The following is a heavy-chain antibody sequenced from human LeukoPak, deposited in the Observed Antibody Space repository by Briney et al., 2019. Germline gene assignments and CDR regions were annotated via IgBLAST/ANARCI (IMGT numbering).Heavy chain of an antibody. D-gene: IGHD3-3*01. J-gene: IGHJ4*02. CDR1: GFTFSSYG. Sequence: GGSLRLSCAASGFTFSSYGVHWVRQTPGKGLEWVAVISYDGSNKYYADSVRGRFTISRDNSKNTLYLQMNSLRAEDTAVYYCAKDQLRTIFGVVHPLYWGQGTLVTVSS. V-gene: IGHV3-30*18. CDR2: ISYDGSNK. CDR3: AKDQLRTIFGVVHPLY.